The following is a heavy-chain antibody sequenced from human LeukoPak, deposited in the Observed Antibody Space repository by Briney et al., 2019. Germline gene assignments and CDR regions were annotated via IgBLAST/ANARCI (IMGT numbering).Heavy chain of an antibody. J-gene: IGHJ4*02. D-gene: IGHD6-19*01. CDR2: IYTSGST. CDR3: ARGGSSGWYNRDAYYFDY. CDR1: GGSISSYY. V-gene: IGHV4-4*07. Sequence: ASETLSLTCTVSGGSISSYYWSWIRQPAGKGLEWIGRIYTSGSTNYNPSLKSQVTMSVDTSKNQFSLKLSSVTAADTAVYYCARGGSSGWYNRDAYYFDYWGQGTLVTVSS.